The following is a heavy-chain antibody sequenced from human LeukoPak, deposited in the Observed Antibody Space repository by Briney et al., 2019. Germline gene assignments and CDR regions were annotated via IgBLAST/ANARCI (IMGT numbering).Heavy chain of an antibody. V-gene: IGHV4-39*01. Sequence: SETLSLTCTVSGVSISSSNSYWGWIRQPPGKGLEWIGSIYYSGNTYYNASLKSQVSISIDTSKNQFSLRLTSVTAADTAVYYCARVGKYSSSWYSDYWGQGTLVTVSS. CDR3: ARVGKYSSSWYSDY. J-gene: IGHJ4*02. CDR2: IYYSGNT. CDR1: GVSISSSNSY. D-gene: IGHD6-13*01.